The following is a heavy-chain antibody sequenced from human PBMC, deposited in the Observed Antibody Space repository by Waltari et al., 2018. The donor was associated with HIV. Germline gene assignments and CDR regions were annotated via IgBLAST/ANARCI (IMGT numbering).Heavy chain of an antibody. D-gene: IGHD3-10*02. J-gene: IGHJ4*02. CDR2: INGDGSST. CDR1: GFNFSSSW. CDR3: ARDAALFD. Sequence: VQLVESGGGLVQPGGSLSPPCAASGFNFSSSWMHWVRQAPGKGLVWVSRINGDGSSTDYADSVKGRFTISRDNAKNTLYLQVNTLRAEDTAVYFCARDAALFDWGQGTLVTVSS. V-gene: IGHV3-74*01.